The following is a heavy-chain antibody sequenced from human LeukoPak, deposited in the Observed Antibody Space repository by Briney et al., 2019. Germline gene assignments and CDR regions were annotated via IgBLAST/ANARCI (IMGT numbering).Heavy chain of an antibody. D-gene: IGHD2/OR15-2a*01. Sequence: GGSLRLSCAASGFTFNTYAMSWVRQAPGKGLEWVSGISGSAYSTNYADSVKGRFTISRDNSKNTLYLQMNSLRVEDTAVYYCSKDRSDNSAWYVGSHWGQGTLVTVSS. CDR2: ISGSAYST. CDR3: SKDRSDNSAWYVGSH. V-gene: IGHV3-23*01. J-gene: IGHJ4*02. CDR1: GFTFNTYA.